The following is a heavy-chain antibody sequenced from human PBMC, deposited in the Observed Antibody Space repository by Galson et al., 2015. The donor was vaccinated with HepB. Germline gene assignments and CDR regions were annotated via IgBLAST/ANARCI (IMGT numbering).Heavy chain of an antibody. D-gene: IGHD6-13*01. Sequence: SLRLSCAASGFTFSSYGMHWVRQAPGKGLEWVAVIWYDGSNKYYADSVKGRFAISRDNSKNTLYLQMNSLRAEDTAVYYCARPGSSSWYYFDYWGQGTLVTVSS. CDR1: GFTFSSYG. CDR2: IWYDGSNK. CDR3: ARPGSSSWYYFDY. J-gene: IGHJ4*02. V-gene: IGHV3-33*08.